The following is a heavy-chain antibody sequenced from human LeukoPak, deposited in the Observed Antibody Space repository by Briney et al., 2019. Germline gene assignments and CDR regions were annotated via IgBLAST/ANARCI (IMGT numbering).Heavy chain of an antibody. CDR2: ISGSGGST. Sequence: GGSLRLSCAASGFTFSSYAMSWVRQAPGKGLEWVSAISGSGGSTYYADSVKGRFTISRDNSKKTLYLQMNSLRAEDTAVYYCAKDHCSGGSCYSVPKEFDYWGQGTLVTVSS. V-gene: IGHV3-23*01. CDR3: AKDHCSGGSCYSVPKEFDY. D-gene: IGHD2-15*01. J-gene: IGHJ4*02. CDR1: GFTFSSYA.